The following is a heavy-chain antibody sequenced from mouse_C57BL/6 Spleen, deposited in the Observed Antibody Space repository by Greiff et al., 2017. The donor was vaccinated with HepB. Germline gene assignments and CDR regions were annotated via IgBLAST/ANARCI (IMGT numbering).Heavy chain of an antibody. Sequence: VQLQESGAELVRPGASVKLSCKASGYTFTDYYINWVKQRPGQGLEWIARIYPGSGNTYYNEKFKGKATLTAEKSSSTAYMQLSSLTSEYSAVYFCARLGLVYYFDYWGQGTTLTVSS. CDR2: IYPGSGNT. D-gene: IGHD4-1*01. V-gene: IGHV1-76*01. CDR1: GYTFTDYY. CDR3: ARLGLVYYFDY. J-gene: IGHJ2*01.